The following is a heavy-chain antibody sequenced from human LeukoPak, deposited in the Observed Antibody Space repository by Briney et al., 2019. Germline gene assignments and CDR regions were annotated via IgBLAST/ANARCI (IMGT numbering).Heavy chain of an antibody. CDR2: VSGSGDST. CDR3: AKYMSSGY. V-gene: IGHV3-23*01. CDR1: GFTFSNCA. Sequence: GGSLRLSCAASGFTFSNCAMSWVRQAPGKGLEWVSGVSGSGDSTYYADSVKGRFTISRDNSNNTLYLLMNSLRAEDTAVYSCAKYMSSGYWGQGTLVTVSS. J-gene: IGHJ4*02. D-gene: IGHD6-19*01.